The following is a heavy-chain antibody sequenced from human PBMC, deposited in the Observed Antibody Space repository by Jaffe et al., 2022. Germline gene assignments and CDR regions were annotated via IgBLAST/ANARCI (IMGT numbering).Heavy chain of an antibody. CDR3: ARTYYYDKRDYYRHFDY. V-gene: IGHV3-7*05. CDR1: GFTFSNYW. CDR2: IKEDGTEK. D-gene: IGHD3-22*01. Sequence: EVQLVESGGDLVQPGGSLRLSCAASGFTFSNYWMSWVRQAPGKGLEWVANIKEDGTEKYYVDSVKGRFTISRDNAKNSLYLQMNSLRAEDTALYYCARTYYYDKRDYYRHFDYWGQGTLVTVSS. J-gene: IGHJ4*02.